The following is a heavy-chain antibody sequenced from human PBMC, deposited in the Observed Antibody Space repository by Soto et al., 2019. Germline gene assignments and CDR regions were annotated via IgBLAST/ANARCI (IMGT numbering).Heavy chain of an antibody. Sequence: GGSLRLSCAASGLTFRTSGMHWVRQAPGKGLEWVAFISYDESDKHYAESVKGRFTISRDNSKSTLYLQMNTLRPEDTAVYYCANLAAAREYDYWGQGTLVTVSS. V-gene: IGHV3-30*18. CDR1: GLTFRTSG. CDR2: ISYDESDK. CDR3: ANLAAAREYDY. J-gene: IGHJ4*02. D-gene: IGHD6-25*01.